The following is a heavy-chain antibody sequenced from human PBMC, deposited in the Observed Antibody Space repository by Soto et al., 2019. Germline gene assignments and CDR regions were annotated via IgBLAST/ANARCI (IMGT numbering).Heavy chain of an antibody. V-gene: IGHV1-69*01. CDR1: GGSFSSYA. J-gene: IGHJ6*02. CDR2: IIVLFGTT. Sequence: QVQLVQSGAEVKKPGSSVKVSCKASGGSFSSYAITWVRQAPGQGLEWMGGIIVLFGTTNYAPKFQCRVTITEDEHASTAYTELRSLTSEDTAVYYCARPACSIISCSDYLHYGMDVWGQGTTVSVSS. D-gene: IGHD2-2*01. CDR3: ARPACSIISCSDYLHYGMDV.